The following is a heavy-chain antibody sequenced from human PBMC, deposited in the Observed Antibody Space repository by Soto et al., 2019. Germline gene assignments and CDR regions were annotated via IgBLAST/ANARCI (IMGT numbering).Heavy chain of an antibody. J-gene: IGHJ5*02. CDR3: ARHHGPTTSENWFDP. CDR1: GYTFFTYD. CDR2: ISTYSGDT. V-gene: IGHV1-18*01. D-gene: IGHD5-12*01. Sequence: GASVKVSCKASGYTFFTYDISWVRQAPGQGLERMGWISTYSGDTKYAQKFRGRVTMTTDTSTTTAYLELRSLRSDDTAVYYCARHHGPTTSENWFDPWGQGTLVTVSS.